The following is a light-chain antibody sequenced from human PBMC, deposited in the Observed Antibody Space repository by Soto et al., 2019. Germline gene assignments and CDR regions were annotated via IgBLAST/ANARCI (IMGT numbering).Light chain of an antibody. V-gene: IGKV3-15*01. J-gene: IGKJ1*01. CDR3: QQYNEWPLWT. CDR1: QTISSN. CDR2: GAS. Sequence: EIVMTQSPATLSVSPGERATLSCRASQTISSNLAWYHQKPVQAPRLLIYGASTRATGIPTRFSGSGSGTEVTLTSSSLQSEDLAVYYCQQYNEWPLWTFGQGTKVEIK.